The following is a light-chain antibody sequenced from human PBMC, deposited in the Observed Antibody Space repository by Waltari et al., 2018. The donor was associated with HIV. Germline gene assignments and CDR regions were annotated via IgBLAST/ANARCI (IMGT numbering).Light chain of an antibody. CDR1: SSNIGNHY. Sequence: QSVLTQPPSVPAAPGQKVSISCSGSSSNIGNHYVSWYQQFPGTAPKFLIYDNNKRPAGIPDRFSGSKSGTSATLGVTGLQTGDEADYYCGTWDSSLRAVVFGGGTKLTVL. CDR2: DNN. J-gene: IGLJ2*01. V-gene: IGLV1-51*01. CDR3: GTWDSSLRAVV.